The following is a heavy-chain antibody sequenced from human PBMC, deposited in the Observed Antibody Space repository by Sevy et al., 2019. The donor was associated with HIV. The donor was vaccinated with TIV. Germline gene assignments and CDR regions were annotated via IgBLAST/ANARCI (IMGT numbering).Heavy chain of an antibody. V-gene: IGHV3-30*18. Sequence: GGSLRLSXAASXXXFSSYGMHWVRQAPGKGLEWVAVISYDGSNKYYADSVKGRFTISRDNSKNTLYLQMNSLRAEDTAVYYCAKDAVAATRXGGNXYXDXXGQGTLVTVSS. CDR2: ISYDGSNK. D-gene: IGHD2-15*01. J-gene: IGHJ4*02. CDR3: AKDAVAATRXGGNXYXDX. CDR1: XXXFSSYG.